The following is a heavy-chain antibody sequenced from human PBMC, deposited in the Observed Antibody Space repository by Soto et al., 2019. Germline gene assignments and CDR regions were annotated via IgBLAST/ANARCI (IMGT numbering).Heavy chain of an antibody. J-gene: IGHJ4*02. CDR1: GGSISSSSYY. D-gene: IGHD1-1*01. CDR2: IYYSGST. CDR3: VRVANRDDFNPFDY. V-gene: IGHV4-39*01. Sequence: SETLSLTCTVSGGSISSSSYYWGWIRQPPGKGLEWIGSIYYSGSTYYNPSLKSRVTISVDTSKNQFSLKLSSVTAADTAMYYCVRVANRDDFNPFDYWGQGTLVTVSS.